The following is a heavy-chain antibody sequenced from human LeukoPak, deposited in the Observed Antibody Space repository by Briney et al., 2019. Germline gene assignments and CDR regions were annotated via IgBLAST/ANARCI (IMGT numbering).Heavy chain of an antibody. CDR2: IYTSGNT. D-gene: IGHD2-2*02. Sequence: SETLSLTCTVSGGSISSGSYYWSWIRQPAGKGLEWIGRIYTSGNTNYNPYLKSRVTISVDTSKRQFSLRLSSVTAADTAVYYCAREDLQYPRYYFDYWGQGILVTVSS. CDR3: AREDLQYPRYYFDY. CDR1: GGSISSGSYY. V-gene: IGHV4-61*02. J-gene: IGHJ4*02.